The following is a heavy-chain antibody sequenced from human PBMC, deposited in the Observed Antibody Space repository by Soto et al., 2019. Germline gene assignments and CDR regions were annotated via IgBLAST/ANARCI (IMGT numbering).Heavy chain of an antibody. CDR2: ISYDGSNK. D-gene: IGHD5-18*01. V-gene: IGHV3-30-3*01. CDR1: GFTFSSYA. Sequence: ESGGGVVQPGRSLRLSCAASGFTFSSYAMHWVRQAPGKGLEWVAVISYDGSNKYYADSVKGRFTISRDNSKNTLYLQMNSLRAEDTAVYYCARGTYRGYSYGPPLGVGFDDYWGQGTLVTVSS. CDR3: ARGTYRGYSYGPPLGVGFDDY. J-gene: IGHJ4*02.